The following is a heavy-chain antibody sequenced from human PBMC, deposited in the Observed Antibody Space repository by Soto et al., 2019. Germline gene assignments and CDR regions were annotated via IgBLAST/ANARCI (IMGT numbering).Heavy chain of an antibody. CDR2: IFSNDEK. Sequence: SGPTLVNPTETLTLTCTVSGFSLSNARMGVSWIRQPPGKALEWLAHIFSNDEKSYSTSLKSRLTISKDTSKSQVVLTMTNMDPVDTATYYCARGRGGYSNYYYYGMDVWGQVTTVTVSS. CDR1: GFSLSNARMG. J-gene: IGHJ6*02. D-gene: IGHD4-4*01. V-gene: IGHV2-26*01. CDR3: ARGRGGYSNYYYYGMDV.